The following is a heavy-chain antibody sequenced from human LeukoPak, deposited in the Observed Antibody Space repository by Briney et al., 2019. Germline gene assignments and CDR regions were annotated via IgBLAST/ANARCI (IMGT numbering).Heavy chain of an antibody. V-gene: IGHV3-66*01. CDR3: EAMVRGVIITFGMDV. D-gene: IGHD3-10*01. CDR2: IYSGGST. Sequence: PGGSLRLSCAASGFTVSSNYMSWVRQAPGKGLEWVSVIYSGGSTYYADSVKGRFTISRDNSKNTLYLQMNSLRAEDTAVYYCEAMVRGVIITFGMDVWGQGTTVIVSS. J-gene: IGHJ6*02. CDR1: GFTVSSNY.